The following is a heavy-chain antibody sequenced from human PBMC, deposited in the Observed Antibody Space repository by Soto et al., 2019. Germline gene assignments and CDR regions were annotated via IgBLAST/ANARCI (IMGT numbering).Heavy chain of an antibody. Sequence: PSETLSLTCTVSGGSISSYYWSWIRQPPGKGLEWIGYIYYSGSTNYNPSLKSRVTISVDTSKNQFSLKLSSVTAADTAVYYCARVPGYCSGGSCYAGYYFDYWGQGTLVTVS. D-gene: IGHD2-15*01. V-gene: IGHV4-59*01. CDR1: GGSISSYY. J-gene: IGHJ4*02. CDR3: ARVPGYCSGGSCYAGYYFDY. CDR2: IYYSGST.